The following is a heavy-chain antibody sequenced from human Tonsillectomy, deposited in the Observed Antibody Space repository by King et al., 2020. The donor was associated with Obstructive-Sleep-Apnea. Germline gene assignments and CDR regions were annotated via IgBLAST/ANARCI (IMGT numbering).Heavy chain of an antibody. CDR1: GYSFTTYW. D-gene: IGHD1-26*01. CDR2: IYPADSDT. CDR3: VRDSGSYAEAAFDI. Sequence: VQLVESGAEVKKPGESLRISCRGSGYSFTTYWIGWVRQMPGKGLEWMVIIYPADSDTRYNLSLQGQVTISADKSLNTAYLQWSSLKASDTAMYYCVRDSGSYAEAAFDIWGQGTKVTVSS. J-gene: IGHJ3*02. V-gene: IGHV5-51*01.